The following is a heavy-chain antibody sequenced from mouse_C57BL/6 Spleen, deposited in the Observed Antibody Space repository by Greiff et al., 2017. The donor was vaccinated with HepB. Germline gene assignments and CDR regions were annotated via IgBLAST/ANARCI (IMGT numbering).Heavy chain of an antibody. D-gene: IGHD1-1*01. Sequence: QVHVKQSGAELARPGASVKLSCKASGYTFTSYGISWVKQRTGQGLEWIGEIYPRSGNTYYNEKFKGKSTLTADKSSSTAYMELRSLTSEDSAVYFCARSPPHYYGSTYLDYWGQGTTLTVSS. J-gene: IGHJ2*01. V-gene: IGHV1-81*01. CDR2: IYPRSGNT. CDR3: ARSPPHYYGSTYLDY. CDR1: GYTFTSYG.